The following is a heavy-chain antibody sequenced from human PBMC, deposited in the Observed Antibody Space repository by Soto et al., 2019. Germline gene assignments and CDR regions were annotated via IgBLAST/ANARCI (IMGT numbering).Heavy chain of an antibody. D-gene: IGHD5-12*01. CDR3: ARRGYSGYDSILRGNYFDY. J-gene: IGHJ4*02. Sequence: SETLSLTCTVSGGSISSGDYYWSWIRQPPGKGLEWIGYIYYSGSTYYNPSLKSRVTISVDTSKNQFSLKLSSATAADTAVYYCARRGYSGYDSILRGNYFDYWGQGTLVTVSS. CDR2: IYYSGST. V-gene: IGHV4-30-4*01. CDR1: GGSISSGDYY.